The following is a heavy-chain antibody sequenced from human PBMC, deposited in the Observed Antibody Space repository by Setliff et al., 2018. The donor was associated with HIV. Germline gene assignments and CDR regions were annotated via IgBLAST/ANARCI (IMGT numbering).Heavy chain of an antibody. CDR2: INAGNGNT. CDR3: ASIDCGGDCYSYNYYAMDV. D-gene: IGHD2-21*02. Sequence: ASVKVSCKASGYTFSYAMHWVRQAPGQRLEWMGWINAGNGNTKYSQKFQGRVTITRDTSARKAYMELSSLRSEDTAVYYCASIDCGGDCYSYNYYAMDVWGQGTTVTVSS. J-gene: IGHJ6*02. V-gene: IGHV1-3*01. CDR1: GYTFSYA.